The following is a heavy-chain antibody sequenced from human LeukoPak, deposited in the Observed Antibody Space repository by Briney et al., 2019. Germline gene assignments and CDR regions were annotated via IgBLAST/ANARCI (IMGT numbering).Heavy chain of an antibody. D-gene: IGHD4-17*01. CDR2: IYPRDSDT. Sequence: GESLKISCKASGYSFTTYWIGWVRQMPGKGLEWMGIIYPRDSDTRFSPSFQGQVTISADKSISTAYLQWSSLKASDTAMYYCARQGPTVTLDYWGQGTLVTVSS. CDR1: GYSFTTYW. CDR3: ARQGPTVTLDY. V-gene: IGHV5-51*01. J-gene: IGHJ4*02.